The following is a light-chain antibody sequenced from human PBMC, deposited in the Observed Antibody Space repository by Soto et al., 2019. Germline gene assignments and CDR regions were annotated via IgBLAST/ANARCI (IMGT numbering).Light chain of an antibody. J-gene: IGKJ5*01. V-gene: IGKV3-11*01. CDR3: QQRSNWPT. CDR2: DAS. Sequence: EVVLTQSPATLSLSPVERATFSFRASQNVNNFLAWYQQKPGQAPRLLIYDASNRATGIPARFSGSGSGTDFTLTISSLESEDFAIYYCQQRSNWPTFGQGTRLEIK. CDR1: QNVNNF.